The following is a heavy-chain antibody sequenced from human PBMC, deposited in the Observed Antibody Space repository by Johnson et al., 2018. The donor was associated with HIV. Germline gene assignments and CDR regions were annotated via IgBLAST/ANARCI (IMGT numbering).Heavy chain of an antibody. CDR1: GFTFSNYW. V-gene: IGHV3-7*05. Sequence: QLVESGGGLVQPGGSLRLSCVVSGFTFSNYWMSWVRQAPGKGLEWVANINQDGTEKYDLDSEKGRFTISRDNAEDSLYLQMNSLRVDDTAIYYCVRGRDSSGDGGAFDIWGQGTMVTVSS. CDR2: INQDGTEK. CDR3: VRGRDSSGDGGAFDI. J-gene: IGHJ3*02. D-gene: IGHD1-26*01.